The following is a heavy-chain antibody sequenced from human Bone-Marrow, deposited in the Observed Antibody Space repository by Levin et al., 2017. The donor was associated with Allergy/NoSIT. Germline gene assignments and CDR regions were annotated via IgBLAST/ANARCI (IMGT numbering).Heavy chain of an antibody. D-gene: IGHD3-22*01. J-gene: IGHJ6*02. Sequence: RASVKVSCKASGYTFTSYGISWVRQAPGQGLEWMGWISAYNGNTNYAQKLQGRVTMTTDTSTSTAYMELRSLRSDDTAVYYCARENTGMVHDDSSGYYRPRHPPQEPRPYYYYGMDVWGQGTTVTVSS. CDR3: ARENTGMVHDDSSGYYRPRHPPQEPRPYYYYGMDV. CDR2: ISAYNGNT. CDR1: GYTFTSYG. V-gene: IGHV1-18*01.